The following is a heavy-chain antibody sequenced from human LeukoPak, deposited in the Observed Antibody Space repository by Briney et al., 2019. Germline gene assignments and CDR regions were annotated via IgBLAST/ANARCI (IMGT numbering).Heavy chain of an antibody. D-gene: IGHD6-19*01. J-gene: IGHJ4*02. CDR3: ARIATGGSGWYNYFDY. V-gene: IGHV3-21*01. Sequence: GGSLRLSCAASGFTFSSYSMNWVRQAPGKRLEWVSSISSSSSYIYYADSVKGRFTISRDNAKNSLYLQMNSLRAEDTAVCYCARIATGGSGWYNYFDYWGQGTLVTVSS. CDR1: GFTFSSYS. CDR2: ISSSSSYI.